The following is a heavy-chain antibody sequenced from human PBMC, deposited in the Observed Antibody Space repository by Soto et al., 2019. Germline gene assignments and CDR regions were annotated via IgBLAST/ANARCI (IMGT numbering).Heavy chain of an antibody. Sequence: QVQLQESGPGLVKPSQTLSLTCTVSGGSISSGDYYWSWIRQPPGKGLEWIGYIYYSGSTYYNQSLKSRVTISLDTSKHQFSLKLSSVTAADTAVYYCARSYYYGSGSYPYFDYWGQGTLVTVSS. V-gene: IGHV4-30-4*01. D-gene: IGHD3-10*01. CDR1: GGSISSGDYY. CDR3: ARSYYYGSGSYPYFDY. J-gene: IGHJ4*02. CDR2: IYYSGST.